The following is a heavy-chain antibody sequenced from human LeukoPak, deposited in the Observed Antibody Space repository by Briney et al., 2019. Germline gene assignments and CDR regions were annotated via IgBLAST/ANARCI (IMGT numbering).Heavy chain of an antibody. Sequence: PSETLSLTCTVSGGSISRYYWTWIRQPPGKGLEWIGYIHESGSTKYNPSLKSRVTISVDTSKNQFSLKLNSVTAADTAVYYCARGAIVAAGNYYFDYWGQGAPVTVSS. CDR3: ARGAIVAAGNYYFDY. D-gene: IGHD6-13*01. CDR1: GGSISRYY. CDR2: IHESGST. J-gene: IGHJ4*02. V-gene: IGHV4-59*01.